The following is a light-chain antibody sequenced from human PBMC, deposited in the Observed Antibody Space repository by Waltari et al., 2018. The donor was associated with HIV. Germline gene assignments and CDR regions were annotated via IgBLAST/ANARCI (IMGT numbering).Light chain of an antibody. CDR1: TTDIGHYSL. Sequence: QSALTQPASVSGSPGQSITISCSGATTDIGHYSLVSWYQQHPGKAPKLIIFEVNERPSGVSDRFAGSKSDSTASLTISGLQAEDEATYFCCSYVGSDSSVFGGGTQLTVL. CDR2: EVN. CDR3: CSYVGSDSSV. V-gene: IGLV2-23*02. J-gene: IGLJ3*02.